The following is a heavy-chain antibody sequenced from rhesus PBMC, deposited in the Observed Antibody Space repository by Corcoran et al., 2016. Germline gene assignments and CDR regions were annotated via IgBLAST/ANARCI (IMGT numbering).Heavy chain of an antibody. D-gene: IGHD4-29*01. J-gene: IGHJ1*01. CDR1: GGSISDDYY. V-gene: IGHV4-106*01. CDR3: ARQVRDYEPEYFEF. Sequence: QVQLQESGPGLVKPSETLSLTCAVSGGSISDDYYWSWIRPPPGQGLAWIGYIYGSGGGTNYNPSLKNRVTISIDTSKNQFSLKLSSVTAADTAVYYCARQVRDYEPEYFEFWGQGALVTVSS. CDR2: IYGSGGGT.